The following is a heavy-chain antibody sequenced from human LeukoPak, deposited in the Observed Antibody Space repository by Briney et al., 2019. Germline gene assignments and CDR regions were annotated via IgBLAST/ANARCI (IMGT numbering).Heavy chain of an antibody. Sequence: AGGSLRLSCAASGFTFRNYGMHWLRQAPGKGLEWVAAIWFDGSKKYYADSVKGRFTISRDTSKNTLFLQMDSLRVEDTAVYYCVRDVRVQGPEFDHWGQGTLLTVSS. V-gene: IGHV3-33*01. CDR3: VRDVRVQGPEFDH. CDR2: IWFDGSKK. CDR1: GFTFRNYG. J-gene: IGHJ4*02.